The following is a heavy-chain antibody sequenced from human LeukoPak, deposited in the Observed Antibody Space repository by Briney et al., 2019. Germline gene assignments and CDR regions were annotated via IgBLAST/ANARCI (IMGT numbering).Heavy chain of an antibody. V-gene: IGHV3-48*03. CDR1: GFTFSSYE. CDR3: ARERAYYYDSSGYYYKYYFDY. CDR2: ISSSGSTI. D-gene: IGHD3-22*01. Sequence: GGSLRLSCAASGFTFSSYEMNWVRQAPGKGLEWVSYISSSGSTIYYADSVKGRFTISRDNAKNSLYLQMNSLRAEDTAVYYCARERAYYYDSSGYYYKYYFDYWGQGTLVTVSS. J-gene: IGHJ4*02.